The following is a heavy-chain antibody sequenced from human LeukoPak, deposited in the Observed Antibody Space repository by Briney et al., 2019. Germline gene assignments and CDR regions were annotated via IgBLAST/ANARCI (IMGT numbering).Heavy chain of an antibody. CDR1: GGSFSGYY. CDR2: IYYSGST. D-gene: IGHD4-17*01. J-gene: IGHJ4*02. CDR3: ARRAYGDYYFDY. Sequence: SETLSLTCAVYGGSFSGYYWNWIRQHPGKGLEWIGYIYYSGSTFYNPSLKSRVTISVDTSKNQFSLKLSSVTAADTAVYYCARRAYGDYYFDYWGQGTLVTVSS. V-gene: IGHV4-31*11.